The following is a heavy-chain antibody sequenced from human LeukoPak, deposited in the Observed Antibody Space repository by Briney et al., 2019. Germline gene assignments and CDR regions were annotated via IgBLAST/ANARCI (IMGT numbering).Heavy chain of an antibody. D-gene: IGHD2-21*02. CDR1: GFSFAYYA. J-gene: IGHJ4*02. CDR2: ITANGDST. CDR3: AKDIEAGTAGFSFDY. Sequence: PGGSLRLSCAASGFSFAYYAMHWVRHAPGKGLEWLSLITANGDSTYYAGSVKGRFTISRDNSKNSLSLQMNSLRTEDTALYYCAKDIEAGTAGFSFDYWGQGTLVAVSS. V-gene: IGHV3-43*02.